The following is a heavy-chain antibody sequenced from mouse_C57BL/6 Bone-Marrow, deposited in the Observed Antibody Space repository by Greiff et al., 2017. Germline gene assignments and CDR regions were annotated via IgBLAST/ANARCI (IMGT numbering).Heavy chain of an antibody. V-gene: IGHV5-15*01. CDR1: GFTFSDYG. Sequence: EVQVVESGGGLVQPGGSLKLSCAASGFTFSDYGMAWVRQAPRKGPEWVAFISNLAYSIYYADTVTGRFTISRENAKNTLYREMSSLRSEDTAMYYCARRGNYYAMDYWGQGTSVTVSS. CDR3: ARRGNYYAMDY. J-gene: IGHJ4*01. CDR2: ISNLAYSI.